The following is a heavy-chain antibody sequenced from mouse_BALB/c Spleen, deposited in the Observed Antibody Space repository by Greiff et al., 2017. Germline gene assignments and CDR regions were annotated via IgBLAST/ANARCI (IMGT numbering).Heavy chain of an antibody. CDR1: GYTFTSYV. CDR3: ARGYYGPLYAMDY. J-gene: IGHJ4*01. CDR2: INPYNDGT. V-gene: IGHV1-14*01. Sequence: VQLQQPGAELVRPGASVKMSCKASGYTFTSYVMHWVKQKPGQGLEWIGYINPYNDGTKYNEKFKGKATLTSDKSSSTAYMELSSLTSEDSAVYYCARGYYGPLYAMDYWGQGTSVTVSS. D-gene: IGHD1-1*01.